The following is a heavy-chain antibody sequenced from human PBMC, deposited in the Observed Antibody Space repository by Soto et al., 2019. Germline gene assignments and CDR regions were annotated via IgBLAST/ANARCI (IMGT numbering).Heavy chain of an antibody. D-gene: IGHD4-17*01. CDR1: GFTFSDFG. CDR2: ASYGGGTK. J-gene: IGHJ6*02. CDR3: AKGPLRFPAYGDCADYSFGMDV. V-gene: IGHV3-30*18. Sequence: QMQLVESGGDVVQPGTSLRLSCVASGFTFSDFGMHWVRQAPGKGLEWVAIASYGGGTKYYGDSVQGRFTISRDNSRDTMYLDRDSLREEDTAVYYCAKGPLRFPAYGDCADYSFGMDVWGHGTTVTVSS.